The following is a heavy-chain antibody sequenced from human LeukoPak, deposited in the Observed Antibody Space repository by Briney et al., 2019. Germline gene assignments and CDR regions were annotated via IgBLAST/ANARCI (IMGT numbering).Heavy chain of an antibody. Sequence: GGSLRLSCAASGFTFSSYEMNWVRQAPGKGLEWVSYISSSGSIIYYADSVKGRFTISRDNAKNSLYLQMNSLRAEDTAVYYCARGPPIAVAGPGYYWGQGTLVTVSS. J-gene: IGHJ4*02. CDR2: ISSSGSII. CDR1: GFTFSSYE. CDR3: ARGPPIAVAGPGYY. V-gene: IGHV3-48*03. D-gene: IGHD6-19*01.